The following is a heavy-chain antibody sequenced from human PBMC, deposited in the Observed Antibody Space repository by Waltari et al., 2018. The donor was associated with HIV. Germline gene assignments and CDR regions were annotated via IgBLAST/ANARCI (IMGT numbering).Heavy chain of an antibody. CDR1: GVMPETYG. CDR3: VKDAGDITAAGYY. CDR2: ILWKSGNI. J-gene: IGHJ4*02. V-gene: IGHV3-9*02. Sequence: EVQLVASGGGLVQPGRSLRLSCAVSGVMPETYGMHWVRQVPGKGLEWVSGILWKSGNIGYADSVRGRFIISRDNAKNSLHLQMNSLRPEDTALYYCVKDAGDITAAGYYWGQGILVTVSS. D-gene: IGHD1-20*01.